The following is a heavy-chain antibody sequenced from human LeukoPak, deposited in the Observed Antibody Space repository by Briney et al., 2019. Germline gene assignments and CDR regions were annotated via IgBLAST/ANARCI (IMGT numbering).Heavy chain of an antibody. CDR2: IYYSGTT. Sequence: SETLSLTCTVSGGSISSRTYYWGWIRQPPGKGLEWIGTIYYSGTTYYNPSLKSRVTISLDTSKNQFSLKLSSVTAADTAIYYCARAEGSHHDYWGQGTLVTVSS. V-gene: IGHV4-39*07. J-gene: IGHJ4*02. D-gene: IGHD3-16*02. CDR1: GGSISSRTYY. CDR3: ARAEGSHHDY.